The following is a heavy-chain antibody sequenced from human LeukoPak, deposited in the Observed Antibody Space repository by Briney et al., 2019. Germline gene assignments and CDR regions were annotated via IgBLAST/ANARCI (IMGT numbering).Heavy chain of an antibody. D-gene: IGHD6-6*01. CDR3: ASGSSSSSFLWFDP. CDR1: GFTFSSYS. Sequence: PGGSLRLSCAASGFTFSSYSMNWVRQAPGKGLEWVSSISSSSSYIYYADSVKGRFTISRDNAKNSLYLQMNSLRAEDTAVYYCASGSSSSSFLWFDPWGQGTLVTVSS. J-gene: IGHJ5*02. V-gene: IGHV3-21*01. CDR2: ISSSSSYI.